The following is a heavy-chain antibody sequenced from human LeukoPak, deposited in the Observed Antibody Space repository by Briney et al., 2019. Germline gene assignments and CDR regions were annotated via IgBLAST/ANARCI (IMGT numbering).Heavy chain of an antibody. CDR1: GYTFTGYY. CDR3: ASEYCSSTNCYDWYFDY. Sequence: ASVKVSCKASGYTFTGYYMHWVRQAPGQGLEWMGWINPNSGGTNYAQKIQGRVTMTRDTSISTAYMELSRLRSDDTAVYYCASEYCSSTNCYDWYFDYWGQGTLVTVSS. D-gene: IGHD2-2*01. CDR2: INPNSGGT. J-gene: IGHJ4*02. V-gene: IGHV1-2*02.